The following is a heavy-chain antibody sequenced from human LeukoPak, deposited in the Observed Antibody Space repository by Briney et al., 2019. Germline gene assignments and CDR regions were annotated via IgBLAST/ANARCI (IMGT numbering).Heavy chain of an antibody. V-gene: IGHV3-7*01. J-gene: IGHJ3*02. CDR3: ARDTDYYDSSGYYVWNAFDI. CDR2: IKQDGSEK. D-gene: IGHD3-22*01. Sequence: PGGSLRLSCAASGFTFSSYWMSWVRQAPGKGLEWVANIKQDGSEKYYVDSVKGRFTISRDNAKNSLYLQMNSLRAEDTAVYYCARDTDYYDSSGYYVWNAFDIWGQGTMVTVSS. CDR1: GFTFSSYW.